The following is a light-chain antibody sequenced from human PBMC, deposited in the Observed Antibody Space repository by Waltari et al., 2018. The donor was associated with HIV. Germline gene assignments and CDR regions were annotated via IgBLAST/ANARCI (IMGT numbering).Light chain of an antibody. CDR3: CSYAGSSTLL. V-gene: IGLV2-23*01. J-gene: IGLJ2*01. Sequence: QSALTQPASVSGSPGPSITISCTGTRSHVGRYTYVSWYQHHPGKAPKLVSYDVSERPSGVSNRFSGSKSGNTASLTISGLQAEDEADYNCCSYAGSSTLLFGGGTKVTVL. CDR2: DVS. CDR1: RSHVGRYTY.